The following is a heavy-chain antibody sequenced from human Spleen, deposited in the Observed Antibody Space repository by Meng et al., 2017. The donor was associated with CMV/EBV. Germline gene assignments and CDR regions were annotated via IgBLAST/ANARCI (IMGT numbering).Heavy chain of an antibody. D-gene: IGHD2-21*01. Sequence: ASGFIFSSYGMSWVRQAPGKGLEWVSGINWNGGSTYYADSVKGRFTISRDNSKNTLYLQMNSLRAEDTAVYYCATSWGDTNAEYFQHWGQGTLVTVSS. CDR3: ATSWGDTNAEYFQH. V-gene: IGHV3-23*01. CDR2: INWNGGST. J-gene: IGHJ1*01. CDR1: GFIFSSYG.